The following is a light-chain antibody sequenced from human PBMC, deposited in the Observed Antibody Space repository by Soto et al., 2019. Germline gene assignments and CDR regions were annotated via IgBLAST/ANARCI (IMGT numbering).Light chain of an antibody. CDR3: SSYAGSNIYVV. J-gene: IGLJ2*01. Sequence: QSALTQPPSASGSTGQSVTISCTGTSSDVGGYNYVSWYQQHPGKAPKLMIYAVSQRPSGVPGRFSGSKSGNTASLTVSGLQAEDEADYYCSSYAGSNIYVVFGGGTKLTVL. CDR2: AVS. V-gene: IGLV2-8*01. CDR1: SSDVGGYNY.